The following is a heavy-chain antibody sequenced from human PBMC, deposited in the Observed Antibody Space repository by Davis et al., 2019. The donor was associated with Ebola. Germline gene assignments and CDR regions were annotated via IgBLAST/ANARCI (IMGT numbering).Heavy chain of an antibody. CDR2: INPSGGST. CDR3: ARCHGYYYDSSGYYYELYYYYGMDV. Sequence: ASVKVSCKASGYTFTSYYMHWVRQAPGQGLEWMGIINPSGGSTSYAQKFQGRVTMTRDTSTSTVYMELSSLRSEDTAVYYCARCHGYYYDSSGYYYELYYYYGMDVWGQGTTVTVSS. J-gene: IGHJ6*02. CDR1: GYTFTSYY. D-gene: IGHD3-22*01. V-gene: IGHV1-46*01.